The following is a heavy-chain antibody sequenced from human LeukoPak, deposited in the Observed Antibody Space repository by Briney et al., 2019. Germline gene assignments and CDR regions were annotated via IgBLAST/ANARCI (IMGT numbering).Heavy chain of an antibody. V-gene: IGHV4-59*01. D-gene: IGHD3-10*01. Sequence: SETLSLTCTVSGGSISDYHWIWIRQPPGKGLEWVGHISNKGKTNYSPSLNSRVPISVDKSRNQFSLNLSSVTAADTAVYYCAREYYSPSGRNWFDPWGQGTLVTVSS. J-gene: IGHJ5*02. CDR2: ISNKGKT. CDR3: AREYYSPSGRNWFDP. CDR1: GGSISDYH.